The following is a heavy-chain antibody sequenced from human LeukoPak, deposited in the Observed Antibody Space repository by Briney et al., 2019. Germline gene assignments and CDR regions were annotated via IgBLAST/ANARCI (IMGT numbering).Heavy chain of an antibody. CDR2: ISGSGGVT. V-gene: IGHV3-23*01. J-gene: IGHJ5*02. CDR1: GFTIGTYA. Sequence: PGGSLRLSCAASGFTIGTYAMTWVRQSPGKGLEWVSGISGSGGVTDYVDSVKGRFTISRDNAKNSLYLQMNSLRAEDTAVYYCARNRKAGYSGYSNWFDPWGQGTLVTVSS. CDR3: ARNRKAGYSGYSNWFDP. D-gene: IGHD5-12*01.